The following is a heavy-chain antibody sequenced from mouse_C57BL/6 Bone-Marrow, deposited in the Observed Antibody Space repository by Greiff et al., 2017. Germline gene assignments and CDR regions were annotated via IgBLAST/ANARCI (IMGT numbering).Heavy chain of an antibody. D-gene: IGHD1-1*01. J-gene: IGHJ4*01. CDR2: INPSNGGT. CDR1: GYTFTSYW. Sequence: VQLQQPGTELVKPGASVKLSCKASGYTFTSYWMHWVKQRPGQGLEWIGNINPSNGGTNYNEKFKSKATLHVDKSSSTAYMQLSSLTSEDSAVYDCASSKYYGSPYYYAMDYWGQGTSVTVSS. CDR3: ASSKYYGSPYYYAMDY. V-gene: IGHV1-53*01.